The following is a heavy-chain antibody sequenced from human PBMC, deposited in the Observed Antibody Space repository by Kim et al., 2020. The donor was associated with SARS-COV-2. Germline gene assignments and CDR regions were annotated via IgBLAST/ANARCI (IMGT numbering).Heavy chain of an antibody. D-gene: IGHD6-19*01. V-gene: IGHV3-33*01. CDR3: AREGPSGWYFDY. J-gene: IGHJ4*02. Sequence: YYADSVKGRFTISRDNSKNTRYLQMNSLRAEDTAVYYCAREGPSGWYFDYWGQGTLVTVSS.